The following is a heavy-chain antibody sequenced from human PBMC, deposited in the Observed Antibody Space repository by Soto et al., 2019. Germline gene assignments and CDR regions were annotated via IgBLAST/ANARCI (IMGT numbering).Heavy chain of an antibody. J-gene: IGHJ4*02. D-gene: IGHD2-15*01. Sequence: GASLKSSGEGSGYSFTSYWIGWVRQMPGKGLEWMGIIYPGDSDTRYSPSFQGQVTISADKSISTAYLQWSSRKASDTAMYYCASPGTLYCSGGSCYGDHFDYWGQGTLVTVSS. CDR1: GYSFTSYW. CDR3: ASPGTLYCSGGSCYGDHFDY. CDR2: IYPGDSDT. V-gene: IGHV5-51*01.